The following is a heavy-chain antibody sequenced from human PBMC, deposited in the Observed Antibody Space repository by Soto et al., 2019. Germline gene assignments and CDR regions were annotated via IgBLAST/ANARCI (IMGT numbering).Heavy chain of an antibody. V-gene: IGHV4-59*01. J-gene: IGHJ4*02. CDR2: IYYSGST. D-gene: IGHD6-19*01. Sequence: SETLSLTCAVYGGSFSGYYWSWIRQPPGKGLEWIGYIYYSGSTNYNPSLKSRVTISVDTSKNQFSLKLSSVTAADTAVYYCARVRAVAGYYFDYWGQGTLVTVSS. CDR1: GGSFSGYY. CDR3: ARVRAVAGYYFDY.